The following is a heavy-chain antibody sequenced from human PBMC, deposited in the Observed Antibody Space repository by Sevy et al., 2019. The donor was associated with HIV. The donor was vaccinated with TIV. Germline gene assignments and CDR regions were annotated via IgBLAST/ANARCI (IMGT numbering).Heavy chain of an antibody. D-gene: IGHD3-9*01. V-gene: IGHV4-61*01. CDR3: ARDQYYDISTGHYAMDV. CDR1: GGSVSSANDY. Sequence: SETQSLTCSISGGSVSSANDYWTWIRQPPGKGLEWIGNIFYFGSTNYSPSLKSRVSISLDISKMQFSLKLTSVTAADTAVYFCARDQYYDISTGHYAMDVWGQGTTVTVSS. CDR2: IFYFGST. J-gene: IGHJ6*02.